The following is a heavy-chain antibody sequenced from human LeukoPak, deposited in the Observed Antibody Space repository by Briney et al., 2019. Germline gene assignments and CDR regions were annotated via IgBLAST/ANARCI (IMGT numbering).Heavy chain of an antibody. D-gene: IGHD4-17*01. Sequence: SVKVSCRASGGTFSSYAISWVRQAPGQGLEWMGGIIPIFGTANYAQKFQGRVTITADESTSTAYMELSSLRSEDTAVYYCARGNQPGGDYSAFDIWGQGTMVTVSS. CDR3: ARGNQPGGDYSAFDI. J-gene: IGHJ3*02. CDR1: GGTFSSYA. CDR2: IIPIFGTA. V-gene: IGHV1-69*01.